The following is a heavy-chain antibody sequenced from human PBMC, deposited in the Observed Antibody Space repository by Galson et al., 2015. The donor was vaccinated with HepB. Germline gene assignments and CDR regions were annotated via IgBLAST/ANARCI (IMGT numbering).Heavy chain of an antibody. J-gene: IGHJ4*02. V-gene: IGHV1-24*01. CDR1: EYTFTQLA. D-gene: IGHD5-24*01. CDR3: VTSEMWMHVWTD. Sequence: SVKVSCKVLEYTFTQLAMHWVRQAPGKGLEWMGGFDAEDVETKYADQFQGRLTMTEDPAEETAYMELSGLRSENTAVYYFVTSEMWMHVWTDWGQGTLVTVSS. CDR2: FDAEDVET.